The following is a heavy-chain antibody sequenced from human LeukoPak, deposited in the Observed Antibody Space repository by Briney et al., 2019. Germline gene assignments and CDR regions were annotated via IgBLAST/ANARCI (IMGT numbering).Heavy chain of an antibody. Sequence: GGSLRLSCAASGFTFSDYYMSWIRQAPGRGLEWVSCISSSGSTIYYADSVKGRFTISRDNAKNSLYLQMNSLRAEDTAVYYCARVKDFDIVATMKYWGQGALVTVSS. CDR3: ARVKDFDIVATMKY. D-gene: IGHD5-12*01. V-gene: IGHV3-11*04. J-gene: IGHJ4*02. CDR1: GFTFSDYY. CDR2: ISSSGSTI.